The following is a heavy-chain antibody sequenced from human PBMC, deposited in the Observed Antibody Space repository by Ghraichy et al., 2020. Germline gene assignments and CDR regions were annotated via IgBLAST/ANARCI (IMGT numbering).Heavy chain of an antibody. J-gene: IGHJ4*02. CDR2: INPVGSEE. D-gene: IGHD3-10*01. CDR1: GFTFSSHW. V-gene: IGHV3-7*03. Sequence: GESLNISCVASGFTFSSHWMSWVRQVPGKGLEWVAMINPVGSEEYYVDSVKGQFTISRDNAKNSLLLQMNSLRAEDAAVYYCARDWGGSGTSTDYWGQGTLVIVSS. CDR3: ARDWGGSGTSTDY.